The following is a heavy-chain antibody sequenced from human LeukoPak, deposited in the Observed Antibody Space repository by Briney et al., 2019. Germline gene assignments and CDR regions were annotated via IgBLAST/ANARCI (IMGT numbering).Heavy chain of an antibody. CDR1: GGSITGSSYC. D-gene: IGHD1-26*01. CDR2: VSYSRST. V-gene: IGHV4-39*07. Sequence: SETLSLTCTVSGGSITGSSYCWGWIRQPPGKGLEWIGSVSYSRSTYYNPSLKSRVTISVDTSKNQFSLKLSSVTAADTAVYYCARVGLGISAHLDYWGQGALVTVSS. J-gene: IGHJ4*02. CDR3: ARVGLGISAHLDY.